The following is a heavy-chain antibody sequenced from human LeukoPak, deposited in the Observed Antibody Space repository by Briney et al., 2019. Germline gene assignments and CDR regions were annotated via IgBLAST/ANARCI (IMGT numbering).Heavy chain of an antibody. CDR3: ARQRGRGLDCSSTSCYEEVDP. J-gene: IGHJ5*02. V-gene: IGHV5-51*01. D-gene: IGHD2-2*01. CDR1: GYSFTSYW. CDR2: IYPGDSDT. Sequence: GESLKISCKGSGYSFTSYWIGWVRQMPGKGLEWMGIIYPGDSDTRYSPSFQGQVTISADKSISTAYLQWSSLKASDTAMYYCARQRGRGLDCSSTSCYEEVDPWGQGTLVTVSS.